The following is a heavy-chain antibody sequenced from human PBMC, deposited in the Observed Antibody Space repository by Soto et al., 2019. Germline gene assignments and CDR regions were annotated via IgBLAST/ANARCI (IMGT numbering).Heavy chain of an antibody. D-gene: IGHD2-15*01. CDR1: GFTLRNYA. CDR2: ISGGGDTA. CDR3: AKGIKADYNWFDP. Sequence: GGSLRLSCVASGFTLRNYAMGWVRQAPGKGLEWVSVISGGGDTAFYADSVKGRFTISRDSSKNTLYLQMNSLRAEDTALYYCAKGIKADYNWFDPWGQGTPVTVS. J-gene: IGHJ5*02. V-gene: IGHV3-23*01.